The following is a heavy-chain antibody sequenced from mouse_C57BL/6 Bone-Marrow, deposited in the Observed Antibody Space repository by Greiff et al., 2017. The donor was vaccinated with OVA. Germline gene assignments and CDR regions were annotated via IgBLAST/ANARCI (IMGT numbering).Heavy chain of an antibody. CDR1: GYSITSGYY. Sequence: EVKLVESGPGLVKPSQSLSLPCSVTGYSITSGYYWNWIRQFPGNKLEWMGYISYDDSNNYNPSPKNRISITRDTSKNQFFLKLNSVTTEDTATYDCARGEITTVVAPTDWGQGTTLTVSS. D-gene: IGHD1-1*01. CDR2: ISYDDSN. J-gene: IGHJ2*01. CDR3: ARGEITTVVAPTD. V-gene: IGHV3-6*01.